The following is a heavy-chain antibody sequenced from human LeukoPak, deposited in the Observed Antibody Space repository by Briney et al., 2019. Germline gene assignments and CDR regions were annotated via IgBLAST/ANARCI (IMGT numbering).Heavy chain of an antibody. CDR1: GFTFSSYW. V-gene: IGHV3-74*01. Sequence: GGSLRLSCAASGFTFSSYWMHWVRQAPGKGLVWVSRINSDGSTTSYADSVKGRFTISRDNAKNTLYLQMNSLRAEDTAVYYCAKDYNNDFFDYWGQGTLVTVSS. D-gene: IGHD1-1*01. J-gene: IGHJ4*02. CDR2: INSDGSTT. CDR3: AKDYNNDFFDY.